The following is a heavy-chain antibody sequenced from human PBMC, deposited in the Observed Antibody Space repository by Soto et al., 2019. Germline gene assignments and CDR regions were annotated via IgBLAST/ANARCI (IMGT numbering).Heavy chain of an antibody. D-gene: IGHD2-15*01. CDR2: ISWNSGSI. Sequence: GGSLRLSCAASGFTFDDYAMHWVRQAPGKGLEWVSGISWNSGSIGYADSVKGRFTISRDNAKNSLYLQMNSLRAEDTALYYCAKDKGEVVVVAAAGYYYYYMDVWGKGTTVTVSS. V-gene: IGHV3-9*01. CDR3: AKDKGEVVVVAAAGYYYYYMDV. CDR1: GFTFDDYA. J-gene: IGHJ6*03.